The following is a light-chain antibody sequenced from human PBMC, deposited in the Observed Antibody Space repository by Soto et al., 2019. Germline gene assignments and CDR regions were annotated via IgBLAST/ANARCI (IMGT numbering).Light chain of an antibody. CDR1: QSVFYSSNNKNY. CDR3: QQYYSTPYT. CDR2: WAS. J-gene: IGKJ2*01. Sequence: DIVMTQSPYSLAVSPGERATINCESSQSVFYSSNNKNYLAWYQQKPGQPPKLLIYWASTRDSGVPDRFSGSGSGTDFTLTISSLQAEDVAVYYCQQYYSTPYTFGQGTKLEIK. V-gene: IGKV4-1*01.